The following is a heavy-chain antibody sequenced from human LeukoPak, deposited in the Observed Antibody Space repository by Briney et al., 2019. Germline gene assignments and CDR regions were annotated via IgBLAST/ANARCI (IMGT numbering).Heavy chain of an antibody. V-gene: IGHV4-59*01. CDR3: ARLAYNSGWYVY. CDR1: GGSISSYY. CDR2: IYYSGST. Sequence: SETLSLTCTVSGGSISSYYWSWIRQPPGEGLEWIGYIYYSGSTNYNPSLKSRVTISVDTSKNQFSLKLTSVTAADTAVYYCARLAYNSGWYVYWGQGTLVTVSS. J-gene: IGHJ4*02. D-gene: IGHD6-19*01.